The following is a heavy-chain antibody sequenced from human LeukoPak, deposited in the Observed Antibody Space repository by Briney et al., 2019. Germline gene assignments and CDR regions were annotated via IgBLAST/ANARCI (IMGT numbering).Heavy chain of an antibody. J-gene: IGHJ4*02. CDR2: IRYDGSXK. CDR1: GFTFSSYG. CDR3: GPLXXXXPTPG. V-gene: IGHV3-30*02. Sequence: GGSLRLSCAASGFTFSSYGMHWVRQAPGKGLEWMAFIRYDGSXKYYADSAKGRFTISRDNSKNTLYLQMNSLRAEDTAVYYCGPLXXXXPTPGWGQGTLVTVSS.